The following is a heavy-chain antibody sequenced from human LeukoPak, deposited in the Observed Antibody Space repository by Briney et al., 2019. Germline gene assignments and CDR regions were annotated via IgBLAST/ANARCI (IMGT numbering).Heavy chain of an antibody. V-gene: IGHV4-31*03. CDR3: ARTYCGGDCYTLWKPFDY. CDR2: IYYSGST. D-gene: IGHD2-21*02. Sequence: SQTLSLTCTVSGGSISSGGYYWSWIRQHPGKGLEWIGYIYYSGSTYYNPSLKSRVTISVDTSKKQFSLKLSSVTAADTAVYYCARTYCGGDCYTLWKPFDYWGQGTTVTVSS. CDR1: GGSISSGGYY. J-gene: IGHJ4*02.